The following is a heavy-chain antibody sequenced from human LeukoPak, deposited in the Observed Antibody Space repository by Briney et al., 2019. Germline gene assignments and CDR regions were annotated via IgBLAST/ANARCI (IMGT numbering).Heavy chain of an antibody. CDR1: GFTFSSYS. D-gene: IGHD5-18*01. J-gene: IGHJ4*02. CDR2: ISSSSSYI. V-gene: IGHV3-21*01. Sequence: PGGSLRLSCAASGFTFSSYSMNWVRQAPGKWLEWVSSISSSSSYIYYADSVKGRFTISRDNAKNSLYLQMNSLRTDDTAVYYCASNSGTAMARYFDYWGQGTLVTVSS. CDR3: ASNSGTAMARYFDY.